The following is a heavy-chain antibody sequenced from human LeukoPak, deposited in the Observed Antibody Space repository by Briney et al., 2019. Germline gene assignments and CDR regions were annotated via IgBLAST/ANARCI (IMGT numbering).Heavy chain of an antibody. CDR3: ARRSTSGSYPDY. CDR1: GGSFSGYY. Sequence: SETLSLTCAVYGGSFSGYYWSWIRQPPGKGLEWIGYIYYSGSTNYNPSLKSRVTISVDTSKNQFSLKLSSVTAADTAVYYCARRSTSGSYPDYWGQGTLVTVSS. J-gene: IGHJ4*02. D-gene: IGHD1-26*01. CDR2: IYYSGST. V-gene: IGHV4-59*01.